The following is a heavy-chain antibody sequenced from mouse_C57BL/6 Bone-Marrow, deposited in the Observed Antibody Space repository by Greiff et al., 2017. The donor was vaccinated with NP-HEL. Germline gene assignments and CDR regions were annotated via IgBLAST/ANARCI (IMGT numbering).Heavy chain of an antibody. J-gene: IGHJ3*01. V-gene: IGHV5-4*01. Sequence: DVKLVESGGGLVKPGGSLKLSCAASGFTFSSYAMSWVRQTPEKRLEWVATISDGGSYTYYPDNVKGRFTISRDNAKNNLYLQMSHLKSEDTAMYYCAREGGIYDGYLAWFAYWGQGTLVTVSA. CDR3: AREGGIYDGYLAWFAY. CDR1: GFTFSSYA. CDR2: ISDGGSYT. D-gene: IGHD2-3*01.